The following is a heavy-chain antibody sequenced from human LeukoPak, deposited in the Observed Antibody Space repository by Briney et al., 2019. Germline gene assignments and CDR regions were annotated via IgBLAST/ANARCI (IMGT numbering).Heavy chain of an antibody. D-gene: IGHD3-10*01. CDR3: VGSIFFYYGSGSSHY. Sequence: PGGSLRLSCAASGFTFSNYAMHWVRQAPAGKGLEWVAVISYDGGNKYYAYSVKGRFTISRDNSKNTLYLQMNSLRIEDTAVYYCVGSIFFYYGSGSSHYWGQGTLVTVSS. J-gene: IGHJ4*02. CDR2: ISYDGGNK. CDR1: GFTFSNYA. V-gene: IGHV3-30*03.